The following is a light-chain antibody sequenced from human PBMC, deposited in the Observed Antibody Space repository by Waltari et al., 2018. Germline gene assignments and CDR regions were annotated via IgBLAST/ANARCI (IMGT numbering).Light chain of an antibody. Sequence: QSALTQPASVSGSPGQSITISCTGTSSDFGSYNLVSWYQQHPGKAPKFLIYEVNKRLAVVSNRLSGSKSGNTASLTISGVQAEDEADYYCYSYAGSSARLYVIGTGTKVTVL. V-gene: IGLV2-23*02. CDR1: SSDFGSYNL. CDR3: YSYAGSSARLYV. CDR2: EVN. J-gene: IGLJ1*01.